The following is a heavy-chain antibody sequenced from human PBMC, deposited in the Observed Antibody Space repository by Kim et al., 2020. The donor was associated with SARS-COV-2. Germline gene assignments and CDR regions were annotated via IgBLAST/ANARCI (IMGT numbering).Heavy chain of an antibody. Sequence: DYAVSVQSRISNNPETSKNQFSLQLNSVTPEDTAVYYCARDTPGQKAYDIWGQGTMVTVSS. D-gene: IGHD3-16*01. V-gene: IGHV6-1*01. J-gene: IGHJ3*02. CDR3: ARDTPGQKAYDI.